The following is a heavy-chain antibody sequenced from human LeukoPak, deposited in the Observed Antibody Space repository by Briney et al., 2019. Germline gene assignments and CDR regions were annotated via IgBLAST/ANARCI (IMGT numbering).Heavy chain of an antibody. D-gene: IGHD3-10*01. Sequence: PGGSLRLSCAASGFTFDDYGMSWVRQAPGKGLEWVSGINWNGGSTGYADSVKGRFTISRDNSKNTLYLQMNSLRAEDTAVYYCARDGLLLWFGELLPSDYWGQGTLVTVSS. CDR1: GFTFDDYG. CDR2: INWNGGST. J-gene: IGHJ4*02. CDR3: ARDGLLLWFGELLPSDY. V-gene: IGHV3-20*04.